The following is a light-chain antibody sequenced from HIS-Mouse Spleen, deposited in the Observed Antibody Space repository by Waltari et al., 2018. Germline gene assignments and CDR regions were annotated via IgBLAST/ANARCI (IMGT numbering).Light chain of an antibody. CDR1: QSVLYSSNNKNY. J-gene: IGKJ4*01. V-gene: IGKV4-1*01. CDR3: QQCYITSPPT. Sequence: DIVMTQSPDSLAVSLGERATINCKSSQSVLYSSNNKNYLAWYQQKPGQPTKLLIYWASTRESGVPDRFSGSGSGTDFTLTISSLQAEDVAVYYCQQCYITSPPTFGGGTKVEIK. CDR2: WAS.